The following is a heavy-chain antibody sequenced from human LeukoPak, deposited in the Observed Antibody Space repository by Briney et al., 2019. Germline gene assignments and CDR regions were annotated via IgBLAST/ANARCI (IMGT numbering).Heavy chain of an antibody. V-gene: IGHV6-1*01. D-gene: IGHD6-19*01. Sequence: SQTLSLTCAISRESASINNAAWKCVRQPPTRGLEWLGRTYYGSKWYNDYAVSVKRRITINPDTSKNQFSLQLNSVTPEDTAVYYCARDLYYNGWYPLDYWGQGNLVTVSS. CDR3: ARDLYYNGWYPLDY. CDR1: RESASINNAA. J-gene: IGHJ4*02. CDR2: TYYGSKWYN.